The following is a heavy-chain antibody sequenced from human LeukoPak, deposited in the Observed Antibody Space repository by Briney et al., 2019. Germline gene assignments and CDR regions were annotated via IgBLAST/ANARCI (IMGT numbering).Heavy chain of an antibody. CDR3: ARDQGSGWYYFGY. V-gene: IGHV4-4*07. D-gene: IGHD3-22*01. CDR1: GDSISSYY. J-gene: IGHJ4*02. CDR2: IYISGST. Sequence: PSETLSLTCTVSGDSISSYYWSWIRQPAGKGLEWIGRIYISGSTKYNPSLKSRVTMSVDTSKNHFSLKLRSVTAADTAVYYCARDQGSGWYYFGYWGQGSLVTVSS.